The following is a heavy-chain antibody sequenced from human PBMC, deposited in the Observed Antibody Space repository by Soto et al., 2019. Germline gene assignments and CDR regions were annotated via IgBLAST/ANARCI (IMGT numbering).Heavy chain of an antibody. J-gene: IGHJ3*02. D-gene: IGHD3-22*01. CDR1: GGSFSGYY. CDR3: ARGINCGYYYAHVAFDI. Sequence: ASETLSLTCAVYGGSFSGYYWSWIRQPPGKGLEWIGEINHSGSTNYNPSLKSRVTITVDTSKNQFSLKLSSVTAADTAVYYCARGINCGYYYAHVAFDIWCQGIMVTV. V-gene: IGHV4-34*01. CDR2: INHSGST.